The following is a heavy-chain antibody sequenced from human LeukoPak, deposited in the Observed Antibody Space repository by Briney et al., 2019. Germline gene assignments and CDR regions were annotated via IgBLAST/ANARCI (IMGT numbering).Heavy chain of an antibody. CDR1: GGSISSSSYY. CDR3: ARAGRVAGTLRFDY. J-gene: IGHJ4*02. Sequence: SETLSLTCTVSGGSISSSSYYWGWIRQPPGKGLEWIGSIYYSGSTYYNPSLKSRVTISVDTSKNQFSLKLSSVTAADTAVYYCARAGRVAGTLRFDYWGQGTLVTVSS. V-gene: IGHV4-39*01. D-gene: IGHD6-19*01. CDR2: IYYSGST.